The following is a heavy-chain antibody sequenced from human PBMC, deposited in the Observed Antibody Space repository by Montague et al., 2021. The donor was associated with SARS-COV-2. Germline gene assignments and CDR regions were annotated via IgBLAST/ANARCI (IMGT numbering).Heavy chain of an antibody. V-gene: IGHV3-30-3*01. J-gene: IGHJ4*02. D-gene: IGHD3-22*01. CDR3: ARGGYYDTSGYYLDY. CDR2: ISNDGTKK. CDR1: GFTFSYYA. Sequence: SLSLSFSASGFTFSYYAMHWVRQTPGKGLEWVAVISNDGTKKYHADTVKGRFTISRDNSKNTLYLQMNSLRAEDTAVYYCARGGYYDTSGYYLDYWGQGTLVTVSS.